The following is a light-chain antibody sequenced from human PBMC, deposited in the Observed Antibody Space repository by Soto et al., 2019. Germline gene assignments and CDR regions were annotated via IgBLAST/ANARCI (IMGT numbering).Light chain of an antibody. V-gene: IGKV2-28*01. CDR1: QSLFLSNGYNY. CDR2: LGS. CDR3: MQPLHTPWT. Sequence: DIVRTQSPLSLPVTPGEPASFSCRSSQSLFLSNGYNYLDWYLQKPGQSPQLLIYLGSHRASGFRDRASGRGSGQGFTLKISRVEAEEVGVYFCMQPLHTPWTFGQGTKVHSK. J-gene: IGKJ1*01.